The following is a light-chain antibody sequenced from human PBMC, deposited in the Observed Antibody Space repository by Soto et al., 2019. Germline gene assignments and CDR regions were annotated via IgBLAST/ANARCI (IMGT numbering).Light chain of an antibody. CDR3: QQYNSYSWT. V-gene: IGKV1-5*01. Sequence: SQSASTLSASIGDRATITCGASQSISSWLAWYQQKPGKAPKLLVYDASSLESGVPSRFSGSGSGTEFTLTISSLQPDDFATYYCQQYNSYSWTFAQGTKVAIK. CDR2: DAS. CDR1: QSISSW. J-gene: IGKJ1*01.